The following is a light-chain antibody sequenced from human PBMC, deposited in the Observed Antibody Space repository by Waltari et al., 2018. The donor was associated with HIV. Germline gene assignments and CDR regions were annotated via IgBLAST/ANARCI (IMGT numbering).Light chain of an antibody. CDR2: EVN. V-gene: IGLV2-14*01. CDR3: ISFTTTNSPHVL. CDR1: SSDVGGYKY. J-gene: IGLJ2*01. Sequence: QSALTQPDSVSGSPGQSITISCTGTSSDVGGYKYVSWYQQHPGKAPKLMIYEVNNRPSGISDRFSGSKSANTASLTISGLQADDEADYYCISFTTTNSPHVLFGGGTKLTV.